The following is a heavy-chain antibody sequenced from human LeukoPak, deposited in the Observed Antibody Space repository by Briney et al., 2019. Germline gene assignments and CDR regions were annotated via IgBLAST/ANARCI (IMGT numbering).Heavy chain of an antibody. V-gene: IGHV4-39*07. J-gene: IGHJ6*03. CDR2: ISYTGTT. D-gene: IGHD1-26*01. CDR3: ASDHSSASYTYYYYYMNV. CDR1: GDSISSSTYY. Sequence: SETLSLTCTVSGDSISSSTYYWGWIRQPPGEGLEWIATISYTGTTYYNPSLKSRVTISVDTSKNQFSLKLSSVTAADTAVYYCASDHSSASYTYYYYYMNVWGKGTTVTVSS.